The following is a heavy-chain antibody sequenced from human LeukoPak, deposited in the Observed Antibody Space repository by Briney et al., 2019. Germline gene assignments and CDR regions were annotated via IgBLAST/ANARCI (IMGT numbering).Heavy chain of an antibody. D-gene: IGHD4-23*01. CDR2: IYTSGST. Sequence: SETLSLICTVSGGSISSYYWSWIRQPAGKGLEWIGRIYTSGSTNYNPSLKSRVTMSVDTSKNQFSLRLSSVTAADTAVYYCARDLVTSYYYYMDVWGKGTTVTVSS. CDR1: GGSISSYY. J-gene: IGHJ6*03. CDR3: ARDLVTSYYYYMDV. V-gene: IGHV4-4*07.